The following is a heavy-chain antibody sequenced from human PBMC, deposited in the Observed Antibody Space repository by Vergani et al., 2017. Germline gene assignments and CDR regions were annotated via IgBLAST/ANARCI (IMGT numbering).Heavy chain of an antibody. CDR2: ISAYNGNT. V-gene: IGHV1-18*01. Sequence: QVQLVQSGAEVKKPGASVKVSCKASGYTFTSYAISWVRQAPGQPLDWLGWISAYNGNTNYAQKLQGRVTMTTDTSTSTAYIELRSLRSEVTAVYYCARVLGLHXTMVRGVIQYYYYYYMDVWGKGTTVTVSS. CDR3: ARVLGLHXTMVRGVIQYYYYYYMDV. D-gene: IGHD3-10*01. CDR1: GYTFTSYA. J-gene: IGHJ6*03.